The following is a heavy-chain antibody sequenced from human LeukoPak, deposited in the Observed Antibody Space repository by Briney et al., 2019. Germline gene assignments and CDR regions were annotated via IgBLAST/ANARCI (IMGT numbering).Heavy chain of an antibody. Sequence: ASVKVSCKASGYTFTSYDINWVRQATGQGLEWMGWMNPNSGNTGYAQKFQGRVTMTRNTSISTAYMELSSLRSEDTAVYYCARADAYGDYGNDAFDIWGQGTMVTVSS. V-gene: IGHV1-8*01. CDR1: GYTFTSYD. CDR2: MNPNSGNT. CDR3: ARADAYGDYGNDAFDI. J-gene: IGHJ3*02. D-gene: IGHD4-17*01.